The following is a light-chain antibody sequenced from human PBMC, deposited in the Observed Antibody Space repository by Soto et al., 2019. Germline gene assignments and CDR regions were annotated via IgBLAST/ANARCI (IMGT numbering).Light chain of an antibody. Sequence: AIRMTQSPSSLSASTGDRVTITCRASQGISSYLAWYQQKPGKAPKLLIYAASTLQSGVPSRFSGSGSGTDFTLTISCLQSEDFATYYCQQYYSYPGTFGPGTKVDLK. CDR3: QQYYSYPGT. CDR2: AAS. CDR1: QGISSY. V-gene: IGKV1-8*01. J-gene: IGKJ3*01.